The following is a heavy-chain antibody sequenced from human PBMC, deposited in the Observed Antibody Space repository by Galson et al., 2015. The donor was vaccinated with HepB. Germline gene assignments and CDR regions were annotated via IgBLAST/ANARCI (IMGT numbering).Heavy chain of an antibody. V-gene: IGHV1-69*08. D-gene: IGHD1-7*01. CDR3: ARDRNYVCDS. Sequence: GLEWMGRVILALGSPYYAQKFQGRVTFSADKSKDTAHLELRSLTSDDTAVYYCARDRNYVCDSWGQGTLVTVSS. CDR2: VILALGSP. J-gene: IGHJ4*02.